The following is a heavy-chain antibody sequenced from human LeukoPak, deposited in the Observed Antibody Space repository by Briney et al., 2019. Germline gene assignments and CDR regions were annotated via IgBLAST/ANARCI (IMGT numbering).Heavy chain of an antibody. J-gene: IGHJ4*02. D-gene: IGHD3-16*01. V-gene: IGHV4-59*11. CDR3: ARMRHSMGEALDY. Sequence: PSETLSLTCTVSGGSISSHYWSWIRQPPGEGLEWIGYIYYSGSTNYNPSLKSRVTISVDTSKNQFSLKLSSVTAADTAVYYCARMRHSMGEALDYWGQGTLVTVSS. CDR1: GGSISSHY. CDR2: IYYSGST.